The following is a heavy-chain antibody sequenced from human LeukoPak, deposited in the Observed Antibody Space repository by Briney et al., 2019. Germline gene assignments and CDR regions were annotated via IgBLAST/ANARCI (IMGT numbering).Heavy chain of an antibody. CDR1: GYTFNSYG. V-gene: IGHV1-18*01. CDR3: ARVVRECITIFCDFDY. D-gene: IGHD3-9*01. Sequence: ASVKVSCKASGYTFNSYGITWVRQAPGQGLEWMGWISVYNGNKNYAQKFQGRVTMTTDTSTSTAYMEVSSLRSEDTAVYYCARVVRECITIFCDFDYWGQGTLVTVSS. J-gene: IGHJ4*02. CDR2: ISVYNGNK.